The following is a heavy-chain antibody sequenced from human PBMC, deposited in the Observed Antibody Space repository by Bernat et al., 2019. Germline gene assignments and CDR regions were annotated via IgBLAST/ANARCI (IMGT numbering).Heavy chain of an antibody. CDR3: ARNMDYYDSSGYYWGGVDY. CDR2: INHSGST. D-gene: IGHD3-22*01. CDR1: GGSFSGYY. Sequence: QLQLQESGPGLLKPSETLSLTCAVYGGSFSGYYWSWIRQPPGKGLEWIGEINHSGSTNYNPSLKSRVTISVDTSKNQFSLKLSSVTAADTAVYYCARNMDYYDSSGYYWGGVDYWGQGTLVTVSS. J-gene: IGHJ4*02. V-gene: IGHV4-34*01.